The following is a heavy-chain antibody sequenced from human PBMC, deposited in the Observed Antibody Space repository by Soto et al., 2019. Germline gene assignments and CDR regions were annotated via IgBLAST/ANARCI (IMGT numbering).Heavy chain of an antibody. J-gene: IGHJ4*02. CDR1: GFTFNIYA. CDR3: ATVHNTSRSFDY. V-gene: IGHV3-23*01. D-gene: IGHD1-20*01. CDR2: TGATGRTT. Sequence: GGSLRLSCAASGFTFNIYAMTWVRQAPGRGLEWVSTTGATGRTTYYSDAVKGRFTVSRDNSKNTLDLQMSNLRAEDTAVYYCATVHNTSRSFDYWGQGTLVTSP.